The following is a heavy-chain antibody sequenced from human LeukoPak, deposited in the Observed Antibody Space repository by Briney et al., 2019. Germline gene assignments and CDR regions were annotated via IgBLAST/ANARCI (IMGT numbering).Heavy chain of an antibody. CDR1: GGSISSSSYY. CDR2: IYYSGST. CDR3: ARHLELAPQI. D-gene: IGHD1-1*01. Sequence: SETLSLTCTVSGGSISSSSYYWGWIRQPPGKGLEWIGSIYYSGSTHYNPSLKSRVTISVDTSKNQFSLKLSSVTAADTAVYYCARHLELAPQIWGQGTMVTVSS. J-gene: IGHJ3*02. V-gene: IGHV4-39*01.